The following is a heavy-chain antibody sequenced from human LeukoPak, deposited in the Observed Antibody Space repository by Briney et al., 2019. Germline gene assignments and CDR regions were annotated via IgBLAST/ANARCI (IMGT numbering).Heavy chain of an antibody. CDR2: IKQDGSEI. J-gene: IGHJ4*02. CDR1: GFTFSSYW. Sequence: PGGSLRLSCAASGFTFSSYWMSWVRQAPGKGLEWVANIKQDGSEIYYVDSVKGRFTISRDNAKNSLYLQMNSLRAEDTAVYYCARDKIVGATHFDYWGQRTLVTVSS. CDR3: ARDKIVGATHFDY. D-gene: IGHD1-26*01. V-gene: IGHV3-7*01.